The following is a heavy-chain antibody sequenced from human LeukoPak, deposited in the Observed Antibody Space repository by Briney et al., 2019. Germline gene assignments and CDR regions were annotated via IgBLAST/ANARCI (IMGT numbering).Heavy chain of an antibody. CDR3: ARAPLEYCSSTSCCFDY. D-gene: IGHD2-2*01. Sequence: RPGGSLRLSCAASGFTFSSYEMNWVRQAPGKGLEWVLYISSSGSTIYYADSVKGRFTISRDNAKNSLYLQMNSLRAEDTAVYYCARAPLEYCSSTSCCFDYWGQGTLVTVSS. CDR1: GFTFSSYE. CDR2: ISSSGSTI. J-gene: IGHJ4*02. V-gene: IGHV3-48*03.